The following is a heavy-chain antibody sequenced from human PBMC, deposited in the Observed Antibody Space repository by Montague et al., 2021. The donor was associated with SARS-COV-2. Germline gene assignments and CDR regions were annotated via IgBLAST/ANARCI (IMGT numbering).Heavy chain of an antibody. CDR3: ARRGRKLLPVATTIGGFDI. CDR2: IYDSGST. CDR1: GSSISSNNYY. Sequence: SETLSLTCTVSGSSISSNNYYRDWIRQPPGKGLEWIGSIYDSGSTYYNPSLKSRVTISVDTSKNHFSLKLNSVTAADTAVYYCARRGRKLLPVATTIGGFDIWGQGTMVTVSS. D-gene: IGHD5-12*01. V-gene: IGHV4-39*02. J-gene: IGHJ3*02.